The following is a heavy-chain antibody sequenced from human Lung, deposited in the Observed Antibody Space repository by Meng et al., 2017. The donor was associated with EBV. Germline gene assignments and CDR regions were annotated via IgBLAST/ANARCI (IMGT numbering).Heavy chain of an antibody. Sequence: QVQLQESGPGLVKPSETLSLTCSVSGGSVSSGGYYWSWIRQPPGKGLEWIGYIDDSGSTNNNPSLKSRVTISVDTSKNHFSLSLSSVTAADTAVYYCARDPAWTAAGSFDYWGQGTLVTVSS. V-gene: IGHV4-61*03. CDR3: ARDPAWTAAGSFDY. J-gene: IGHJ4*02. CDR2: IDDSGST. CDR1: GGSVSSGGYY. D-gene: IGHD6-13*01.